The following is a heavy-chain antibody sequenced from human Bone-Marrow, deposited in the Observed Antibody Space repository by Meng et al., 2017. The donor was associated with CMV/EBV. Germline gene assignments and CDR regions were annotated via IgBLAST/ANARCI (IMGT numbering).Heavy chain of an antibody. CDR2: IIPILGIA. CDR1: GGIFSSYT. CDR3: ASFCSSTSCYTRWFDP. V-gene: IGHV1-69*02. Sequence: SVKVSCKASGGIFSSYTISWVRQAPGQGLEWMGRIIPILGIANYAQKFQGRVTITADKSTSTAYMELSSLRSEDTAVYYCASFCSSTSCYTRWFDPWGQGTLVTVSS. J-gene: IGHJ5*02. D-gene: IGHD2-2*02.